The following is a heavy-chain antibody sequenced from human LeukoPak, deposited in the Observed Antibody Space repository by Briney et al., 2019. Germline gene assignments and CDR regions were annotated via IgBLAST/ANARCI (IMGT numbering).Heavy chain of an antibody. V-gene: IGHV3-53*01. D-gene: IGHD3-10*01. CDR3: YCGSGSDFDY. Sequence: PGGSLRLSCAASGFTFSSYSMNWVRQAPGKGLEWVSVIYSGGSTYYADSVKGRFTISRDKSKNTLYLQMNTLRAEDTAVYYCYCGSGSDFDYWGQGTLVTVSS. CDR1: GFTFSSYS. J-gene: IGHJ4*02. CDR2: IYSGGST.